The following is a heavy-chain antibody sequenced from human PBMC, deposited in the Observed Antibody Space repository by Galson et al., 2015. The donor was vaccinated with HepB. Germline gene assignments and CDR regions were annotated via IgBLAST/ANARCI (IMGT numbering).Heavy chain of an antibody. CDR2: INPXGGST. J-gene: IGHJ6*02. D-gene: IGHD3-22*01. V-gene: IGHV1-46*01. Sequence: SVKVSCKASGYTFTRYYMHWVRQAPGQGLEWMGIINPXGGSTSYAQKFQGRVTMTRDTSKSTVYMEMSSLRSEDTAVYYCARGSLEKDVLTGYYYDSSGYYVGYYYGMDVWGQGTTVTVSS. CDR1: GYTFTRYY. CDR3: ARGSLEKDVLTGYYYDSSGYYVGYYYGMDV.